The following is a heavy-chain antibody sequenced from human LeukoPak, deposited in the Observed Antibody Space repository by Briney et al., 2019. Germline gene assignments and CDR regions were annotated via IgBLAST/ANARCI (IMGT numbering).Heavy chain of an antibody. J-gene: IGHJ4*02. CDR1: GFTFSGYT. D-gene: IGHD3-16*01. Sequence: GGSLRLSCAASGFTFSGYTMNWVRQAPGKGLEWVSSIGGNSSFVFYADSVKGRFTISRDNAKNSLYLQMNSLRVEDTAMYYCARVQGDGRDSWGQGTVGTVSA. CDR3: ARVQGDGRDS. V-gene: IGHV3-21*01. CDR2: IGGNSSFV.